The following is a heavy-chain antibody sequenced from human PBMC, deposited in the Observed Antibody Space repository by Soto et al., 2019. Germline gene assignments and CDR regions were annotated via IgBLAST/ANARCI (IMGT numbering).Heavy chain of an antibody. CDR3: AGGHGYIDGRQTFDF. J-gene: IGHJ4*02. V-gene: IGHV4-61*08. Sequence: VLLQESGPGLLRPSETLSLTCTVSDDSFRGADYYWSWIRQPLGKGPEWIGYTYYNGYTKYNPALKSRVTMSVDTSKNQFSLRLSSVTAADTAVYFWAGGHGYIDGRQTFDFGGGGDLVTVSS. CDR1: DDSFRGADYY. D-gene: IGHD6-25*01. CDR2: TYYNGYT.